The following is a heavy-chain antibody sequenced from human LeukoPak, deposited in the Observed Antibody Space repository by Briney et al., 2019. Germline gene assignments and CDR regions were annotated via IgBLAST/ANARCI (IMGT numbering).Heavy chain of an antibody. V-gene: IGHV3-7*01. D-gene: IGHD3-3*01. CDR1: GFTFSNYW. CDR3: ARGDYWSGDF. Sequence: GGFLRLSCAVSGFTFSNYWMSWVRQAPGKGLEWVANIAGDESEKYYVDSVRGRFTISRDNAKNSLYLQMNSLRVEDTAVYYCARGDYWSGDFWSQGTLVTVSS. CDR2: IAGDESEK. J-gene: IGHJ4*02.